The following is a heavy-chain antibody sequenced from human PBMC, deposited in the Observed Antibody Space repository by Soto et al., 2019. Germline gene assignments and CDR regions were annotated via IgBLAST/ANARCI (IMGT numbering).Heavy chain of an antibody. D-gene: IGHD4-4*01. CDR1: MATMWSIDG. CDR3: ARGTDYTQIASYHYGIDV. Sequence: SDSVTLVRAGSMATMWSIDGLGLVHHPPGKGLEWIGEIYHSGSTNYNPSLKSRVTISVGKSKNQFSLKLSSVTAADTAVYYCARGTDYTQIASYHYGIDVWGQGTSVNGSS. J-gene: IGHJ6*02. V-gene: IGHV4-4*02. CDR2: IYHSGST.